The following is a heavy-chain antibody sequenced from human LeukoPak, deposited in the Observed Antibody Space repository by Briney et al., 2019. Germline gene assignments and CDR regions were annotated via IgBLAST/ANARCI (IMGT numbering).Heavy chain of an antibody. V-gene: IGHV3-48*01. CDR1: GFTFSSYS. J-gene: IGHJ3*02. CDR3: TRGSSGYSLSASDI. CDR2: ISSSSSTI. Sequence: GGSLRLSCAASGFTFSSYSMNWVRQAPGKGLEWVSYISSSSSTIYYADSVKGRFTISRDNAKNSLYLQMNSLRAEDTAMYYCTRGSSGYSLSASDIWGQGTMVTVSS. D-gene: IGHD3-22*01.